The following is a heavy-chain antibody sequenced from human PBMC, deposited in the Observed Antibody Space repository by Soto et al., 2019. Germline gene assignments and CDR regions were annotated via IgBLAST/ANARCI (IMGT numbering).Heavy chain of an antibody. D-gene: IGHD2-15*01. CDR3: ARQRVIPATPTIWFDP. Sequence: SETLSLTCTVSGGSVSSRSYFWGWIRQPPGKGLEWIGTIYYNGSTYYNPSLKGRVTLSVDTPKNQFSLKLTSVTASDTALYYCARQRVIPATPTIWFDPWGQGTLVTVAS. J-gene: IGHJ5*02. CDR2: IYYNGST. V-gene: IGHV4-39*01. CDR1: GGSVSSRSYF.